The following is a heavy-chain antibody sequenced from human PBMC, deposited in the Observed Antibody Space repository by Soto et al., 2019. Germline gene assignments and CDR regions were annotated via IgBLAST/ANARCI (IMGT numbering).Heavy chain of an antibody. CDR1: GFTVSGSA. D-gene: IGHD3-16*02. V-gene: IGHV3-73*01. CDR3: TSLLGELSSPRVFDV. J-gene: IGHJ3*01. CDR2: IRSKTNSYAT. Sequence: GGSLRLSCAASGFTVSGSAVHWVRQASGKGLEWVGRIRSKTNSYATAYAASVKGRFTISRDDSKNTAYLQMNSLKTEDTAVYYCTSLLGELSSPRVFDVWGQGKMVTVSS.